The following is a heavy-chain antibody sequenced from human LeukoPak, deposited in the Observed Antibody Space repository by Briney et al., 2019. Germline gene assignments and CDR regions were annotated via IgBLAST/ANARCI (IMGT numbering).Heavy chain of an antibody. CDR2: IRYDGSNK. J-gene: IGHJ3*02. CDR3: AKDTYDFWSAFDI. V-gene: IGHV3-30*02. CDR1: GFTFSSYG. Sequence: PGGSLRLSCAASGFTFSSYGMHWVRQAPGKGLEWVAFIRYDGSNKYYADSVKGRFTISRDNSKNTLYLQMNSLRAEDMALYYCAKDTYDFWSAFDIWGQGTMVTVSS. D-gene: IGHD3-3*01.